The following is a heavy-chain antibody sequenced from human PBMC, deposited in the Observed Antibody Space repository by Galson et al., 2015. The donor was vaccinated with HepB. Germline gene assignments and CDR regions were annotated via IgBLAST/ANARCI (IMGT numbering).Heavy chain of an antibody. Sequence: SLRLSCAASGFTFSSYSMNWVRQALGKGLEWVSYISSSSSTIYYADSVKGRFTISRDNAKNSLYLQMNSLRAEDTAVYYCARGLRCSSTSCYRENYFDYWGQGTLVTVSS. CDR3: ARGLRCSSTSCYRENYFDY. CDR2: ISSSSSTI. D-gene: IGHD2-2*02. V-gene: IGHV3-48*01. J-gene: IGHJ4*02. CDR1: GFTFSSYS.